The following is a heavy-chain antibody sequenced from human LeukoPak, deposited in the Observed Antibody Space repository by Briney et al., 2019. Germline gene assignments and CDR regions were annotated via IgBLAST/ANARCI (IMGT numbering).Heavy chain of an antibody. CDR2: INPNSGGT. V-gene: IGHV1-2*06. CDR3: ARDSEDIVVVVAAM. CDR1: GYTFTGYY. Sequence: ASVKVSCKASGYTFTGYYMHWVRQAPGQGLEWMGRINPNSGGTNYAQKFQGRVTMTRDTSTSTAYMELSRLRSDDTAVYYCARDSEDIVVVVAAMWGQGTLVTVSS. J-gene: IGHJ4*02. D-gene: IGHD2-15*01.